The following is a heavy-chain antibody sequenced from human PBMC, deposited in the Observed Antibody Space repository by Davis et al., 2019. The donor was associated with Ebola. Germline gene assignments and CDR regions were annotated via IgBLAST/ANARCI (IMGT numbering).Heavy chain of an antibody. CDR1: AFTFSRSS. J-gene: IGHJ5*02. Sequence: PSGSLTLSCAASAFTFSRSSMPWVRYAPGTALDWVSSISSSSSYIYYADSVKGRFTISRDNAKNSLYLQMNSLRAEETAVYYCARRVWGCPNWFDPWGQGTLVSVSS. CDR3: ARRVWGCPNWFDP. D-gene: IGHD2-21*01. V-gene: IGHV3-21*01. CDR2: ISSSSSYI.